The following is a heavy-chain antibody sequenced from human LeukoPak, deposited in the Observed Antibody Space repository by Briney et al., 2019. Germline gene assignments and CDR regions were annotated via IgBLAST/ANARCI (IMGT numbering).Heavy chain of an antibody. D-gene: IGHD5-12*01. CDR3: ARIPLRLSAFGI. V-gene: IGHV1-69*13. J-gene: IGHJ3*02. Sequence: SVKVSCKASGGTFSSYAISWVRQAPGQGLEWMGGIIPIFGTANYAQKFQGRVTITADESTSTAYVELSSLRSEDTAVYYCARIPLRLSAFGIWGQGTMVTVSS. CDR2: IIPIFGTA. CDR1: GGTFSSYA.